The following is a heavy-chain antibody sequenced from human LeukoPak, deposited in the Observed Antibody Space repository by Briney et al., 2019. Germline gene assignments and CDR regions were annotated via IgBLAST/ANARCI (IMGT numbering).Heavy chain of an antibody. CDR1: GYSFTDYW. V-gene: IGHV5-51*01. CDR2: IYPGDSDS. J-gene: IGHJ4*02. CDR3: ARSTSDSFDS. D-gene: IGHD2-21*01. Sequence: GESLKISCKASGYSFTDYWIGWVRQMPGKGLEWMAIIYPGDSDSRYTYSPSFQGQVTISADKSINTAYLQWSSLKASDTAMYYCARSTSDSFDSWGQGTPVTVSS.